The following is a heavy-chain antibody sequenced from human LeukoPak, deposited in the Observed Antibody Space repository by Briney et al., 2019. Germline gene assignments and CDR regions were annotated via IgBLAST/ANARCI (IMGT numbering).Heavy chain of an antibody. CDR3: ARGFQWHPKPCVFDV. J-gene: IGHJ3*01. CDR2: IYYTGDT. V-gene: IGHV4-59*01. CDR1: GGSPSSYY. Sequence: SETLSLTCTISGGSPSSYYWSWIRQSPGKGLEWIGDIYYTGDTNDNPSLKSRASISIDTSNNQFSLRLRSVTAADTAVYYCARGFQWHPKPCVFDVWGQGTMVTVSS. D-gene: IGHD2-8*01.